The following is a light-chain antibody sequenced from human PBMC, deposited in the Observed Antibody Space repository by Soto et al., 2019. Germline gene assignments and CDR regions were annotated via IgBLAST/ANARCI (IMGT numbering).Light chain of an antibody. Sequence: EIVRTQSPATLSVSPGGRATLSCRASQTVHSNLAWYQHKSGQAPRLLIYAATTRATGIPARISGSGSGTEFTLTITRLQSEDSAVYFCHQYNDWPVYTFGPGTKLEIK. CDR3: HQYNDWPVYT. CDR2: AAT. V-gene: IGKV3-15*01. J-gene: IGKJ2*01. CDR1: QTVHSN.